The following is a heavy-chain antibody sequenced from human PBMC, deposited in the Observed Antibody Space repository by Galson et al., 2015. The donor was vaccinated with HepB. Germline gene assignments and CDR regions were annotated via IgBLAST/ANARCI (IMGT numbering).Heavy chain of an antibody. CDR3: ARAPPSGVPAARLIDP. CDR1: GYTFTGYY. Sequence: SCKASGYTFTGYYMHWVRQAPGQGLEWMGRINPNSGGTNYAQKFQGRVTMTRDTSISTAYMELSRLRSDDTAVYYCARAPPSGVPAARLIDPWGQGTLVTVSS. CDR2: INPNSGGT. V-gene: IGHV1-2*06. D-gene: IGHD2-2*01. J-gene: IGHJ5*02.